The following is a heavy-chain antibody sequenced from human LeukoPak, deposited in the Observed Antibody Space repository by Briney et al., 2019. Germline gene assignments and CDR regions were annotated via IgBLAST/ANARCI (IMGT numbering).Heavy chain of an antibody. Sequence: GGSLRLSCAASGFSFDDYDMSWVRQAPGKGLEWVSGINWNGGSTGYADSVKGRFTISRDNAKNSLYLQMSSLRAEDTALYYCAKEEVGYFDYWGQGTLVTVSS. D-gene: IGHD1-26*01. CDR3: AKEEVGYFDY. J-gene: IGHJ4*02. CDR1: GFSFDDYD. V-gene: IGHV3-20*04. CDR2: INWNGGST.